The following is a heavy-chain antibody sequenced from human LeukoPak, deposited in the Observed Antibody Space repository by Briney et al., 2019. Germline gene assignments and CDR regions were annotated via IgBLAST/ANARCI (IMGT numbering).Heavy chain of an antibody. J-gene: IGHJ5*02. D-gene: IGHD3-16*01. CDR3: AKASFMITFGGVIDH. CDR1: GFTFSGYG. CDR2: ISYDGSNK. V-gene: IGHV3-30*18. Sequence: GRSLRLSCAASGFTFSGYGMHWVRQAPGKGLEWVAVISYDGSNKYYADSVKGRFTISRDNSKNTLYLQMNSLRAEDTAVYYCAKASFMITFGGVIDHWGQGTLVTVSS.